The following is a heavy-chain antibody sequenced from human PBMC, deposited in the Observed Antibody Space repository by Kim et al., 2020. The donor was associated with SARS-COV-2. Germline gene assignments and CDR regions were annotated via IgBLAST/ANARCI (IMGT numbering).Heavy chain of an antibody. V-gene: IGHV4-59*13. D-gene: IGHD2-15*01. CDR3: ARGRGWGGSSNNWFDP. J-gene: IGHJ5*02. CDR2: IYYSGST. Sequence: SETLSLTCTVSGGSITNYYWSWIRQPPGKGLQWMGYIYYSGSTNYSPALKSRVTISVDTSKNQFSLKLNSLTTADTAVYYCARGRGWGGSSNNWFDPWGQGTLVIVSS. CDR1: GGSITNYY.